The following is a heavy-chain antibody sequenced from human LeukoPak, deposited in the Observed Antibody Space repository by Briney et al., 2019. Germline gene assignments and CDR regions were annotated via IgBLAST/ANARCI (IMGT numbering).Heavy chain of an antibody. Sequence: GGSLRLSCVASGFTFSSYAMTWVRQAPGQGLEWVSSISGSGGSTYYADSVKGRFTISRDNFKNTLYLQMNSLRAEDTAVYYCAKGSSGWYGYAFDIWGQGTMVTVSS. D-gene: IGHD6-19*01. J-gene: IGHJ3*02. CDR2: ISGSGGST. CDR1: GFTFSSYA. CDR3: AKGSSGWYGYAFDI. V-gene: IGHV3-23*01.